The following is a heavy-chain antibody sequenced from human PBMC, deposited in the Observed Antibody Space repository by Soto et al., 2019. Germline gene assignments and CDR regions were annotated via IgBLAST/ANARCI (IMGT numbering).Heavy chain of an antibody. Sequence: QVQLVESGGGVVQPRRSLRLSCAASGFAFGTYGMHWVRQAPGKGLEWVAVTSYDGSKKYYADSVKGRFTISRDNSNNTVYLQMNSLRLEETAIYYCAKDRGLADPHYYGLDVWGQGTTVAVSS. CDR2: TSYDGSKK. V-gene: IGHV3-30*18. J-gene: IGHJ6*02. CDR3: AKDRGLADPHYYGLDV. CDR1: GFAFGTYG. D-gene: IGHD3-10*01.